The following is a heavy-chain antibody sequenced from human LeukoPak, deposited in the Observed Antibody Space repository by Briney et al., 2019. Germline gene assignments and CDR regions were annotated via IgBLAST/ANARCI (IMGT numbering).Heavy chain of an antibody. CDR3: AKFPPLGYCSGGSCYS. V-gene: IGHV3-23*01. J-gene: IGHJ4*02. CDR1: GFTFSSYA. CDR2: ISGSGGST. Sequence: PGGSLRLSCAASGFTFSSYAMSWVRQAPGKGLEWVSAISGSGGSTYYAESVKGRFTISRDNSKNTLYLQMNSLRAEDTAVYYCAKFPPLGYCSGGSCYSWGQGTLVTVSS. D-gene: IGHD2-15*01.